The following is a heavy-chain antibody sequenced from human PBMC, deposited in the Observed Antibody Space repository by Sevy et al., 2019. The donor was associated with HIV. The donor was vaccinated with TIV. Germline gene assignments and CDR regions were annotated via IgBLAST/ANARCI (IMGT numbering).Heavy chain of an antibody. D-gene: IGHD4-4*01. CDR3: ARGHATTVRWTASYHY. Sequence: SETLSLTCAVYGGSFSGYYWSWIRQPPGKGLEWIGEINHSGRTNYNPSLKSRVTISVDTSKNQFSLKLSSVTAADTAVYYCARGHATTVRWTASYHYWGQGTLVTVSS. J-gene: IGHJ4*02. V-gene: IGHV4-34*01. CDR1: GGSFSGYY. CDR2: INHSGRT.